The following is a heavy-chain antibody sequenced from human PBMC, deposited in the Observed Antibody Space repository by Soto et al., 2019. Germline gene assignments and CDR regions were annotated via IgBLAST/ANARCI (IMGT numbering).Heavy chain of an antibody. D-gene: IGHD3-10*01. CDR2: IIPIFGTA. J-gene: IGHJ5*02. CDR3: ARDGAERVRDLPIPYNWFDP. CDR1: GGTFSSYA. V-gene: IGHV1-69*12. Sequence: QVQLVQSGAEVKKPGSSVKVSCKASGGTFSSYAISWVRQAPGQGLEWMGGIIPIFGTANYAQKFQGRVTITADESTSTAYMELSSLRSEDTAVYYCARDGAERVRDLPIPYNWFDPWGQGTLVTVSS.